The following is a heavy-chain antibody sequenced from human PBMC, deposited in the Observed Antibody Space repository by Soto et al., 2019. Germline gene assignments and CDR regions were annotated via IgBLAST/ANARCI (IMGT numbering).Heavy chain of an antibody. D-gene: IGHD3-22*01. V-gene: IGHV3-30*18. Sequence: QVQLVESGGGVVQPGRSLRLSCAASGFTFSSYGMHWVRQAPGKGLEWVAIISYVGNYKHHADSVKGRFTISRDNSKNTLYLQMNSLRAEDTAVYYCGKVSTYYYDSTFDFWGQGTLVTVSS. J-gene: IGHJ4*02. CDR1: GFTFSSYG. CDR2: ISYVGNYK. CDR3: GKVSTYYYDSTFDF.